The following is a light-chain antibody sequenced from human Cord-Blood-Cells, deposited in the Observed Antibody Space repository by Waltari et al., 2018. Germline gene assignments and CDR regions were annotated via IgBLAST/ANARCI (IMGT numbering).Light chain of an antibody. CDR3: SSYAGSNNWV. Sequence: QSALTQHPSASGSPGQSVTISCTGTSSAAGGYNYVSWYQQHPGKAPKLMIYEVSKRPSGVPDRFSGSKSGNTASLTVSGLQAEDEADYYCSSYAGSNNWVFGGGTKLTVL. J-gene: IGLJ3*02. CDR2: EVS. V-gene: IGLV2-8*01. CDR1: SSAAGGYNY.